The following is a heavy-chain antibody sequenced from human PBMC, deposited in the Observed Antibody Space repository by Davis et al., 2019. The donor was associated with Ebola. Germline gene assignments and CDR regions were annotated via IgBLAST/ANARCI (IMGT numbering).Heavy chain of an antibody. V-gene: IGHV3-7*01. J-gene: IGHJ5*02. CDR3: AKDSGWAMSP. Sequence: PGGSLRLSCAASGFTFSNYWMSWVRQAPGRGLEWVAKIKYDGTDKYYPDSLRGRFTISRDNAKNSLYLHINSLRVEDTALYYCAKDSGWAMSPWGQGTLVTVSS. D-gene: IGHD6-19*01. CDR2: IKYDGTDK. CDR1: GFTFSNYW.